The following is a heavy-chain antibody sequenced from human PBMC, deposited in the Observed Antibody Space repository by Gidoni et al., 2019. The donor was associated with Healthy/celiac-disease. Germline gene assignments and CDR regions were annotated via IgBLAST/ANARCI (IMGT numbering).Heavy chain of an antibody. V-gene: IGHV3-23*01. CDR1: GFTFTSYA. J-gene: IGHJ4*02. D-gene: IGHD6-19*01. CDR3: AKDPPWGQWLVGGFDY. CDR2: ISGSGGST. Sequence: EVQLLESGGGLVQPGGSLRLSCAASGFTFTSYAMSWVRQAPGKGLDWVSAISGSGGSTYYADSVKGRFTISRDNSKNTLYLQMNSLRAEDTAVYYCAKDPPWGQWLVGGFDYWGQGTLVTVSS.